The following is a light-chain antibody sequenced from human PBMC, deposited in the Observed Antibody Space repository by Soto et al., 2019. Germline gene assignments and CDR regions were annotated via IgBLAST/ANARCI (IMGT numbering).Light chain of an antibody. V-gene: IGKV1-5*03. CDR2: KTS. Sequence: DIPMTQSPATLSASVGDRVTITCRASQSIDNWLAWYQQKPGTAPKLLIYKTSNLQSGVPPRFSGSGSGTQFSLTISSLQPDDFATYYCQQYKSFSLTFGGGTRVEVK. CDR1: QSIDNW. J-gene: IGKJ4*01. CDR3: QQYKSFSLT.